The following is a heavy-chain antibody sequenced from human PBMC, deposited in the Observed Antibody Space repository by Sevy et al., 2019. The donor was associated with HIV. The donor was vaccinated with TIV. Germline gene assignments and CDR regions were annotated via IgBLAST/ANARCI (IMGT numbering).Heavy chain of an antibody. D-gene: IGHD3-10*01. CDR1: GFTFSSYS. Sequence: GGSLRLSCAASGFTFSSYSMNWVRQAPGKGLEWLAFISSRSSPTYYADSVKGRFTISRDNAKNSVHLQLNSLRAEDTAVYYCAREVRDADHKDFDYWGQGTLVTVSS. CDR2: ISSRSSPT. CDR3: AREVRDADHKDFDY. J-gene: IGHJ4*02. V-gene: IGHV3-48*01.